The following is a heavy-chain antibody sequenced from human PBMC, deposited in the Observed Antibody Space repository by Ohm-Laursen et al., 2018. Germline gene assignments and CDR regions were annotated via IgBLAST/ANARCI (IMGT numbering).Heavy chain of an antibody. CDR1: GGSISSYY. Sequence: SDTLSLTCSVSGGSISSYYWSWIRQPPGKGLEWIGYIYYSGSTNYNPSLKSRVTISVDTSKNQFSLKLSSVTAADTAVYYCARHSRIAATTGYYGMDVWGQGTTVTVSS. V-gene: IGHV4-59*08. D-gene: IGHD6-6*01. CDR2: IYYSGST. J-gene: IGHJ6*02. CDR3: ARHSRIAATTGYYGMDV.